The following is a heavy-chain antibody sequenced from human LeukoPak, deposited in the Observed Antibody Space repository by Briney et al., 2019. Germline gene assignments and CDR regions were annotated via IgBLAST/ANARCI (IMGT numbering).Heavy chain of an antibody. CDR1: GGTFSSYA. V-gene: IGHV1-69*05. J-gene: IGHJ6*04. CDR3: ATHPPTVVKMDV. CDR2: IIPTFGTA. D-gene: IGHD4-23*01. Sequence: SVTVSFTASGGTFSSYAISWVRQAPGQGLEWMGGIIPTFGTANYAQKFQGRVTITTDESTSTAYMELSSLRSEDTAVYYCATHPPTVVKMDVWGKGTTVTVSS.